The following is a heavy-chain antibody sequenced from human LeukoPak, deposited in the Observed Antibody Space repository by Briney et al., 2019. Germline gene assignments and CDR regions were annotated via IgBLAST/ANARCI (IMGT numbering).Heavy chain of an antibody. D-gene: IGHD3-22*01. CDR3: ARDLGQYYDTSDNWFDP. Sequence: GGSLRLSCAASGFTFSSYSMNWVRQAPGKGLEWVSSISSSSSYIYYADSVKGRFTISRDNAKNSLYLQMNSLRAEDTAVYYCARDLGQYYDTSDNWFDPWGQGALVTVSS. CDR2: ISSSSSYI. J-gene: IGHJ5*02. CDR1: GFTFSSYS. V-gene: IGHV3-21*01.